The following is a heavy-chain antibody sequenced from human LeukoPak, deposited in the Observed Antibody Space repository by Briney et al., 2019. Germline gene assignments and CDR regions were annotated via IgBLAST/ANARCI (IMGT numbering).Heavy chain of an antibody. CDR1: GFTFSSYS. D-gene: IGHD3-9*01. CDR3: ARSVRLRSFDWLPHDFDY. V-gene: IGHV3-21*01. Sequence: GGSLRLSCAASGFTFSSYSMNWVRQAPGKGLEWVSSISSSSSYIYYADSVKGRFTISRDNAKNSLYLQMNSLRAEDTAVYYCARSVRLRSFDWLPHDFDYWGQGTLVTVSS. J-gene: IGHJ4*02. CDR2: ISSSSSYI.